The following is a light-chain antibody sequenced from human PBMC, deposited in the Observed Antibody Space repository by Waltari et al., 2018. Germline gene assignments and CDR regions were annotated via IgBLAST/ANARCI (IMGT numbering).Light chain of an antibody. CDR1: QNITTY. CDR2: AAS. V-gene: IGKV1-39*01. J-gene: IGKJ1*01. Sequence: DIQMTQSPSSLSASVGDRVTIPCRASQNITTYLNWYQQKPGKAPKLLIYAASSLQSGVTSRFSGRGSGTDFTLTVTSLQLEDLATYFGQQNYRTPWTFGQGTTLEIK. CDR3: QQNYRTPWT.